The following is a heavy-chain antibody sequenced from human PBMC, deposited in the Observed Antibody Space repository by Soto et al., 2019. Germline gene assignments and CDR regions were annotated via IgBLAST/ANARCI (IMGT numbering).Heavy chain of an antibody. J-gene: IGHJ6*02. CDR1: GFSFTNYA. CDR2: ISGSGGST. D-gene: IGHD3-10*01. V-gene: IGHV3-23*01. CDR3: AKFPYGSGSYPIYYYGMDV. Sequence: GGSLRLSCAASGFSFTNYAMSWVRQAPGAGLEWVSAISGSGGSTYYSDSVKGRFTFSRDNSKDMLYLQMNSLRAEDTAVYFCAKFPYGSGSYPIYYYGMDVSGQGTMVTVTS.